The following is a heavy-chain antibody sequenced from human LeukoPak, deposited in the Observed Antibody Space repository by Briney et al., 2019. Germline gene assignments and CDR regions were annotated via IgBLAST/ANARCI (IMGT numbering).Heavy chain of an antibody. Sequence: PGGSLRLSCAAPGFTFSSYSMNWVRQAPGKGLEWVASISSSSSYTYYADSVKGRFTISRDNAENSLYLQMNNLRAEDTAVYYCARDRDRSGWHRGSFDIWGQGTMVTVSS. V-gene: IGHV3-21*01. CDR3: ARDRDRSGWHRGSFDI. CDR2: ISSSSSYT. J-gene: IGHJ3*02. CDR1: GFTFSSYS. D-gene: IGHD6-19*01.